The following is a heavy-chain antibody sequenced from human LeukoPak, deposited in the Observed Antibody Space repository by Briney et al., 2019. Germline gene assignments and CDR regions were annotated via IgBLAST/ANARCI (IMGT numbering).Heavy chain of an antibody. V-gene: IGHV1-18*01. J-gene: IGHJ5*02. CDR1: GYTFTSYG. Sequence: GASVKVSCKASGYTFTSYGISWVRQAPGQGLEWMGWISAYNGNTNYAQKLQGRVTMTTDTSTSTAYVELRSLRSDDTAVYYCARDTGTLWFDPWGQGTLVTVSS. CDR2: ISAYNGNT. D-gene: IGHD1-1*01. CDR3: ARDTGTLWFDP.